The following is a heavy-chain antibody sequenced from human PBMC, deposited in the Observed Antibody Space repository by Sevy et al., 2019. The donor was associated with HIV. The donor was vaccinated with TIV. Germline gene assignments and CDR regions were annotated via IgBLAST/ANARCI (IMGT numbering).Heavy chain of an antibody. J-gene: IGHJ4*02. CDR3: ARRVEMATYYFDY. V-gene: IGHV5-51*01. CDR2: IYPGDSDT. Sequence: GESLKISCKGSGYSFTSYWIGWVRQMPGKGLEWMGIIYPGDSDTRYSPSFQGQVTISADKSISTAYLQWSSLKASDTAMYYWARRVEMATYYFDYWGQGTLVTVSS. D-gene: IGHD5-12*01. CDR1: GYSFTSYW.